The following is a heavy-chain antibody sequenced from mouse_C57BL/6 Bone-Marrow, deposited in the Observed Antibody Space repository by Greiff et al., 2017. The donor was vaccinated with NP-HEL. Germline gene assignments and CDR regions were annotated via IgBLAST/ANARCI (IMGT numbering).Heavy chain of an antibody. CDR1: GFSLTSYG. J-gene: IGHJ4*01. Sequence: VQGVESGPGLVQPSQSLSITCTVSGFSLTSYGVHWVRQSPGKGLEWLGVIWRGGSTDYNAAFMSRLSITKDNSKSQVFFKMNSLQADDTAIYYCAKNPYDSQYYYAMDYWGQGTSVTVSS. CDR3: AKNPYDSQYYYAMDY. V-gene: IGHV2-5*01. D-gene: IGHD2-4*01. CDR2: IWRGGST.